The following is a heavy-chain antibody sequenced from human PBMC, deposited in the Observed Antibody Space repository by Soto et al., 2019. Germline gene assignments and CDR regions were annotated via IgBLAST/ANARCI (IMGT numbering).Heavy chain of an antibody. V-gene: IGHV4-30-2*01. CDR2: IYHSGST. CDR1: GGSISSGGYS. J-gene: IGHJ6*02. CDR3: ARVAVSTVTPALVLGMDV. Sequence: PSETLSLTCAVSGGSISSGGYSWSWIRQPPGKGLEWIGYIYHSGSTYYNPSLKSRVTISVDRSKNQFSLKLSSVTAADTAVYYCARVAVSTVTPALVLGMDVWGQGTTVTVSS. D-gene: IGHD4-4*01.